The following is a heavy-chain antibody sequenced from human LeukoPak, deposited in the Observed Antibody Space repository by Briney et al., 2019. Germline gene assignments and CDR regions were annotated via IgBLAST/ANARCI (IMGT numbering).Heavy chain of an antibody. J-gene: IGHJ4*02. V-gene: IGHV3-53*01. CDR1: GFTVSSNY. CDR2: IYSGGST. Sequence: GGSLRLSCAASGFTVSSNYMSWVRQALGKGLEWVSVIYSGGSTYYADSVKGRFTISRGNSKNTLYLQMNSLRAEDTAVYYCASSSGWPLFVYWGQGTLVTVSS. D-gene: IGHD6-19*01. CDR3: ASSSGWPLFVY.